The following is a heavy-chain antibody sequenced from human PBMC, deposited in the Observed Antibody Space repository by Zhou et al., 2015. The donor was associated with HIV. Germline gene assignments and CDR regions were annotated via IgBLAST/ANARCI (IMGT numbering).Heavy chain of an antibody. D-gene: IGHD1-26*01. CDR2: IIPIFGTA. CDR3: ARAPAQSGGKHRDYYYYYMDV. J-gene: IGHJ6*03. Sequence: QVQLVQSGAEVKKPGSSVKVSCKASGGTFSSYAISWVRQAPGQGLEWMGGIIPIFGTANYAQKFQGRVTITADESTSTAYMELSSLRSEDTAVYYCARAPAQSGGKHRDYYYYYMDVWGKGTTVTVSS. V-gene: IGHV1-69*01. CDR1: GGTFSSYA.